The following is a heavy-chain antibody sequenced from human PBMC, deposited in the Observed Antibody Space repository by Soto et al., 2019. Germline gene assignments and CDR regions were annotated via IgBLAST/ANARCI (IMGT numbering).Heavy chain of an antibody. D-gene: IGHD3-3*02. CDR1: GGSISSYY. J-gene: IGHJ3*02. Sequence: SETLSLTYTVSGGSISSYYWSWIRQPPGKGLEWIGYIYYSGSTNYNPSLKSRVTISVDTSKNQFSLKLSSVTAADTALYYCARFISGASWYAFDIWGQGTMVTVSS. V-gene: IGHV4-59*01. CDR2: IYYSGST. CDR3: ARFISGASWYAFDI.